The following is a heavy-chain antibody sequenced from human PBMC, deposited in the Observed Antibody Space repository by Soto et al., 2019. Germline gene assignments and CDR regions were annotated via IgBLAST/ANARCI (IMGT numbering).Heavy chain of an antibody. CDR1: GFTFSSYA. V-gene: IGHV3-30-3*01. CDR3: ARALAVAGSGPDY. CDR2: ISYDGSNK. J-gene: IGHJ4*02. Sequence: GGSLRLSCTVSGFTFSSYAMHWVRQAPGKGLEWVADISYDGSNKYYADSVKGRFTISRDNSKNTLYLQMNSLRTEDTAVYYCARALAVAGSGPDYWAQGTLVTVSS. D-gene: IGHD6-19*01.